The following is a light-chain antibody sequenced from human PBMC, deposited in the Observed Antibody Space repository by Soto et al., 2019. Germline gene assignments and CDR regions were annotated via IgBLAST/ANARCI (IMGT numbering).Light chain of an antibody. J-gene: IGKJ1*01. Sequence: IVLTQSPATLSLSPGERATLSCRASHSVSSSYLAWYQQKPGQAPRLLIYGASSRATGIPDRFSGSGSGTDFTLTISRLEPEDFAVYYCQQYGSSPKFGQGTKVDIK. CDR1: HSVSSSY. CDR3: QQYGSSPK. CDR2: GAS. V-gene: IGKV3-20*01.